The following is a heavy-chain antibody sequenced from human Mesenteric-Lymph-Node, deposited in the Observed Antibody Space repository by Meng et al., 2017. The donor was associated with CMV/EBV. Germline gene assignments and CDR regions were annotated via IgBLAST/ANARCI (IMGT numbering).Heavy chain of an antibody. D-gene: IGHD2-2*01. CDR3: ARQPLQDTVVVPAAMGREGFDY. CDR2: IYYSGST. J-gene: IGHJ4*02. V-gene: IGHV4-59*01. Sequence: SETLSLTCTVSGGSISSYYWSWIRQPPGKGLEWIGYIYYSGSTNYNPSLKSRVTISVDTSKNQFSLKLSSVTAADTAVYYCARQPLQDTVVVPAAMGREGFDYWGQGTLVTVSS. CDR1: GGSISSYY.